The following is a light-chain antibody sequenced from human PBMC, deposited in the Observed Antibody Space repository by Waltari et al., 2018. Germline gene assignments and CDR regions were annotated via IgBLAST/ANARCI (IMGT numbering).Light chain of an antibody. Sequence: QSALTQPASVSGSPGQSITISCTGTSSDVGAYNYVSWYQQHPGKAPKLMIYDVSNWPSGVSNRFSGSKSGNTASLTISGLQAEDEADYYCSSYTSSNKRVFGTGTKVTVL. CDR1: SSDVGAYNY. V-gene: IGLV2-14*03. CDR3: SSYTSSNKRV. CDR2: DVS. J-gene: IGLJ1*01.